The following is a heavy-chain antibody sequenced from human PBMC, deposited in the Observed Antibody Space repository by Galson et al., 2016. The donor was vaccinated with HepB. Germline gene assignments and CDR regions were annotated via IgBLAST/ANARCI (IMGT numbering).Heavy chain of an antibody. J-gene: IGHJ4*02. V-gene: IGHV3-33*06. CDR1: GFTFSSYA. D-gene: IGHD3-22*01. CDR3: AKYRDHSSGYYPLDY. CDR2: IRYDGSNT. Sequence: SLRLSCAASGFTFSSYAMHWVRQAPGKGLEWVAVIRYDGSNTYYADPVKGRFTISRDNSKSTVYLQMNSLRAEDTAVYYCAKYRDHSSGYYPLDYWGQGTLVTVSS.